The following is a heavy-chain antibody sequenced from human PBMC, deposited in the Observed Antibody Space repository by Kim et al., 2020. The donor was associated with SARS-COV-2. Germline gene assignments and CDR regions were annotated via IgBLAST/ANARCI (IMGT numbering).Heavy chain of an antibody. D-gene: IGHD6-19*01. CDR2: IIPIFGTA. CDR3: ARSQVPYPSVDLQWLVQEYYFDY. Sequence: SVKVSCKASGGTFSSYAISWVRQAPGQGLEWMGGIIPIFGTANYAQKFQGRVTITADESTSTAYMELSSLRSEDTAVYYCARSQVPYPSVDLQWLVQEYYFDYWGQGTLVTVSS. J-gene: IGHJ4*02. V-gene: IGHV1-69*13. CDR1: GGTFSSYA.